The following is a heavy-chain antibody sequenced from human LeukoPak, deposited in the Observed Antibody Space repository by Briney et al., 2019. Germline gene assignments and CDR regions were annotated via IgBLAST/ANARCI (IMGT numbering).Heavy chain of an antibody. Sequence: QPGGSLRLSCVASGFTFSRNAMSWVRQAPGKGLEWVSAIRGSGDDTYYADSVNGRFTISRDNSKSTLYLQMNSLRDEDTAVYYCANVWFGESGHYGGQGSLVTVSS. CDR2: IRGSGDDT. V-gene: IGHV3-23*01. CDR1: GFTFSRNA. J-gene: IGHJ4*02. CDR3: ANVWFGESGHY. D-gene: IGHD3-10*01.